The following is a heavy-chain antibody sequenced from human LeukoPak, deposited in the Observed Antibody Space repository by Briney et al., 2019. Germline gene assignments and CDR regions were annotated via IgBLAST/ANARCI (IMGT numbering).Heavy chain of an antibody. J-gene: IGHJ4*02. CDR1: GFTFSSYS. CDR2: ISSSSSYI. D-gene: IGHD3-9*01. CDR3: TRGSEGDILTEN. Sequence: PGGSLRLSCAASGFTFSSYSMNWVRQAPGKGLEWVSSISSSSSYIYYADSVKGRFTISRDNSKNTIYLQMKSLRAEDTAVYYCTRGSEGDILTENWGQGTRVTVSS. V-gene: IGHV3-21*04.